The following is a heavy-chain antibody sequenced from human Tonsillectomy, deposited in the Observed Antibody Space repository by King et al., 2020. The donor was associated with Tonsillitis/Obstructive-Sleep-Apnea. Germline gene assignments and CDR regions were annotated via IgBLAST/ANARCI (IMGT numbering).Heavy chain of an antibody. CDR1: GFTFSTYW. J-gene: IGHJ4*02. V-gene: IGHV3-7*04. Sequence: VQLVESGGGLVQPGGSLRLSCAASGFTFSTYWMSWVRQAPGKGLEWVANIKQDGSGKYYVDSVKGRFTISRDNSNNSLYLQMNSLRAEDTAVYYCARRVPANTVFDYWGQGALVTVSS. D-gene: IGHD4-11*01. CDR3: ARRVPANTVFDY. CDR2: IKQDGSGK.